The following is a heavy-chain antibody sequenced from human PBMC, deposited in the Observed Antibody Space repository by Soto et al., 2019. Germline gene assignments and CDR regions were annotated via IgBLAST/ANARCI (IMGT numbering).Heavy chain of an antibody. D-gene: IGHD2-21*02. V-gene: IGHV3-23*01. CDR3: ARGRLTY. CDR1: GFTFSAYD. Sequence: EVQLLESGGGLVHPGWSLRLSCAASGFTFSAYDMSWVRQAPGKGLEWVSAISGSGGSTYYADSVKGRFTISRDNSKNTLFLQMNSVRAEDTAVYYCARGRLTYWGQGTLVTVSS. J-gene: IGHJ4*02. CDR2: ISGSGGST.